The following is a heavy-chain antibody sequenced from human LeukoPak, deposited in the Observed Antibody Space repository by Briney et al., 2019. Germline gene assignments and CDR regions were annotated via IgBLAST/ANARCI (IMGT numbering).Heavy chain of an antibody. CDR3: ARVPSYCSGGSCYLPDY. Sequence: SETLSLTCTVSGGSISSYYWSWIQQPAGKGLEWIGRIYTSGSTNYNPSLKSRVTMSVGTSKNQFSLKLSSVTAADTAVYYCARVPSYCSGGSCYLPDYWGQGTLVTVSS. CDR1: GGSISSYY. D-gene: IGHD2-15*01. V-gene: IGHV4-4*07. J-gene: IGHJ4*02. CDR2: IYTSGST.